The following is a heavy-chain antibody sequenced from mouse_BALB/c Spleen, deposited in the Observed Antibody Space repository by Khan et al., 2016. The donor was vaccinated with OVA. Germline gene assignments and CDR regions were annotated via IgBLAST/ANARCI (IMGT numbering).Heavy chain of an antibody. D-gene: IGHD2-3*01. Sequence: DVKLQESGPGLVKPSQSLSLTCTVTGYSITSDYAWNWIRPFPGNKLEWMGYISSSGSPTYNPALKSRFSITRDTSTNQFFLPLNSVTTEDTATYNCARDGSRYNYAMDYWGQGTSVTVSS. V-gene: IGHV3-2*02. CDR3: ARDGSRYNYAMDY. J-gene: IGHJ4*01. CDR2: ISSSGSP. CDR1: GYSITSDYA.